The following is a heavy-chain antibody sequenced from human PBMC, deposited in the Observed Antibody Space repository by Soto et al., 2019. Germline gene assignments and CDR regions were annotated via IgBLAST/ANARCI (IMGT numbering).Heavy chain of an antibody. CDR3: VRYSRTLGWFFDL. V-gene: IGHV3-73*02. D-gene: IGHD2-21*01. J-gene: IGHJ2*01. CDR1: GFTFSDSA. Sequence: EVQLVESGGGLVQPGGSLKLSCAASGFTFSDSAMHWVRQASGEGLEWLGRIRSKGNNYATEYGASLKGRFTISRDDSKKTTYLQMSNLNTEDPAVYYCVRYSRTLGWFFDLWGRGTLVTVSS. CDR2: IRSKGNNYAT.